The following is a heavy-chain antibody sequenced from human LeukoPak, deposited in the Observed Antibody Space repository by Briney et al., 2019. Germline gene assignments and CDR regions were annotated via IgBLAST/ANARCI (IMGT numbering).Heavy chain of an antibody. V-gene: IGHV4-4*09. CDR2: IHASGRT. D-gene: IGHD4-17*01. Sequence: PSETLSLTCTVSGASITNYYWGWTRQLPGKGLEWIGYIHASGRTGYNPSLKSRVIMSVDTSKNQFSLGLSSVTAADTAIYYCARHTRHGDYNPYDIWGQGTMVTVSS. CDR3: ARHTRHGDYNPYDI. J-gene: IGHJ3*02. CDR1: GASITNYY.